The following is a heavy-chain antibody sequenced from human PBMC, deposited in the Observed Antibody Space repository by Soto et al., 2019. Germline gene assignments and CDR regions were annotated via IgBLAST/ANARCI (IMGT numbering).Heavy chain of an antibody. J-gene: IGHJ4*02. CDR3: ARDGASY. V-gene: IGHV3-30-3*01. Sequence: QVQLVESGGGVVQPGRSLRLSCAASGFTFSTYAMNWLRQAPGKGLEWVAVISYDGTNKYYADSVKGRFTISRDNSKNTLYLQMNSLRAEDTAVFYCARDGASYWGQGTPVIVSS. CDR1: GFTFSTYA. D-gene: IGHD3-16*01. CDR2: ISYDGTNK.